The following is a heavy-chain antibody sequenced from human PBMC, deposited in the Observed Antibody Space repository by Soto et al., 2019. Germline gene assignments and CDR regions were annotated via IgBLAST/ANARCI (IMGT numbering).Heavy chain of an antibody. CDR2: VSSSGST. D-gene: IGHD3-22*01. CDR1: GGSINDYY. J-gene: IGHJ5*02. Sequence: PSETLSLTCTVSGGSINDYYWSWIRQPPGKGLEWIGHVSSSGSTKYTPSLQSRVTMSVGMSKNQFSLKLNSVTAADTAVYYCARVEGNYYDRSGHYVSWFDLWGQGIMVTVSS. CDR3: ARVEGNYYDRSGHYVSWFDL. V-gene: IGHV4-4*07.